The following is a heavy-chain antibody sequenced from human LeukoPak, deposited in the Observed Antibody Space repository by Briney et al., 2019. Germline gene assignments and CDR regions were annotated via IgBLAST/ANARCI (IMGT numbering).Heavy chain of an antibody. CDR2: ISGSGGST. J-gene: IGHJ3*02. D-gene: IGHD2-15*01. V-gene: IGHV3-23*01. CDR3: AKDALRPIPLDAFDI. Sequence: GRSLTLSCAASGFTLSSDAMSWVRQAPGKGLEWVSAISGSGGSTFYADSVKGRFTISRDNSKNTLYLQMNSLRAEDTAVYYCAKDALRPIPLDAFDIWGQGTMVTVSS. CDR1: GFTLSSDA.